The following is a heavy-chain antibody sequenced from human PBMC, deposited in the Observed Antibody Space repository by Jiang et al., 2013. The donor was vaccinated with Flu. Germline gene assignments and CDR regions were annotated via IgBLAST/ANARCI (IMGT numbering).Heavy chain of an antibody. J-gene: IGHJ3*02. CDR2: DEK. V-gene: IGHV2-26*01. Sequence: DEKSYSTSLKSRLTISKDTSKSQVVLTMTNMDPVDTATYYCARIPQGDLPFGDIWGQGTMVTVSS. CDR3: ARIPQGDLPFGDI. D-gene: IGHD3-3*01.